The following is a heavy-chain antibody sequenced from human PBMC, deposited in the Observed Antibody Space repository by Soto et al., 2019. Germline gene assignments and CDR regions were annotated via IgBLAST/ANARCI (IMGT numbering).Heavy chain of an antibody. Sequence: SGPTLVNPTQTLTLTCSFSGFSLSTLGMSVSWIRQPPGKALEWLALIDWEDEKYFSTSLQTRLCIFKDSSKSHVLLTITNVGPLDSATYFCARVSGSFQKGFDSWGQGTLVTVSS. D-gene: IGHD1-26*01. V-gene: IGHV2-70*01. CDR1: GFSLSTLGMS. CDR2: IDWEDEK. CDR3: ARVSGSFQKGFDS. J-gene: IGHJ4*02.